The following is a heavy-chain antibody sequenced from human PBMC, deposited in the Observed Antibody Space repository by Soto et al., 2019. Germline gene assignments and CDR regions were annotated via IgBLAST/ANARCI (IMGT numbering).Heavy chain of an antibody. Sequence: KAGGSLRLSCAASGFTFSSYSMNWVRQAPGKGLEWVSSISSSSSYIYYADSVKGRFTISRDNAKSSLYLQMNSLRAEDTAVYYCARSQQQLPRGGFDYWGQGTLVTVSS. D-gene: IGHD6-13*01. J-gene: IGHJ4*02. V-gene: IGHV3-21*01. CDR3: ARSQQQLPRGGFDY. CDR1: GFTFSSYS. CDR2: ISSSSSYI.